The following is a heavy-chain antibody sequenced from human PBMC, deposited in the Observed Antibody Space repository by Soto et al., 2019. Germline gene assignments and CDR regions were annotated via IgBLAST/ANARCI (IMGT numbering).Heavy chain of an antibody. V-gene: IGHV1-69*06. Sequence: QVQLVQSGAEVKKPGSSVKVSCKASGGTFSSYAISWVRQAPGQGLEWMGGIIPIFGTANYAQKFQGRVTITADKSTSTADMELSGLRFEDTGVYYCARAYSSGYACDYWGQGTLVTVSS. D-gene: IGHD3-22*01. CDR3: ARAYSSGYACDY. CDR1: GGTFSSYA. J-gene: IGHJ4*02. CDR2: IIPIFGTA.